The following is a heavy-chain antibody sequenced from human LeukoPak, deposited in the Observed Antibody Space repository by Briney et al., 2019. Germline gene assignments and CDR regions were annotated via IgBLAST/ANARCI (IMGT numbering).Heavy chain of an antibody. V-gene: IGHV3-7*04. D-gene: IGHD6-6*01. CDR3: AGDISSSGGLEY. J-gene: IGHJ4*02. Sequence: PGGSLRLSCAASGFTFSTYWMNWVRQAPGKGVEWVANIKQDGSIQYYVDSVRGRFTISRDNAKNSLYLQMNSLRAEDTAVYYCAGDISSSGGLEYWGQGTLVTVSS. CDR2: IKQDGSIQ. CDR1: GFTFSTYW.